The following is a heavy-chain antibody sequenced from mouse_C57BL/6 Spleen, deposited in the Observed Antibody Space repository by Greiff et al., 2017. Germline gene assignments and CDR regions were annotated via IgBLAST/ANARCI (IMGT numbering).Heavy chain of an antibody. V-gene: IGHV1-52*01. CDR3: ARGGYGSSYSAY. J-gene: IGHJ3*01. D-gene: IGHD1-1*01. CDR2: IDPSDSET. Sequence: VQLQQPGAELVRPGSSVKLSCKASGYTFTSYWMHWVKQRPIQGLEWIGNIDPSDSETHYNQKFKDKATLTVDKSSSTAYMQLSSLTSEDSAVYYCARGGYGSSYSAYWGQGTLVTVSA. CDR1: GYTFTSYW.